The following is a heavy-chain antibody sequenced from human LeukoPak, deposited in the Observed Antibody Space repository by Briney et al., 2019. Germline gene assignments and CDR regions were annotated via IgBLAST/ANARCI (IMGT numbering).Heavy chain of an antibody. CDR1: GGTFGSYA. D-gene: IGHD2-2*01. Sequence: SVKVSCKASGGTFGSYAISWVRQAPGQGLEWMGGIIPIFGTANYAQKFQGRVTITTDESTSTAYMELSSLRSEDTAVYYCAILEVVPAAGGPLDYYYYYMDVWGKGTTVTVSS. CDR3: AILEVVPAAGGPLDYYYYYMDV. CDR2: IIPIFGTA. V-gene: IGHV1-69*05. J-gene: IGHJ6*03.